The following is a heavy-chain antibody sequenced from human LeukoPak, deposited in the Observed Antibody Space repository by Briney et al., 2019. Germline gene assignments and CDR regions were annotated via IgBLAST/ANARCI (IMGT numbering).Heavy chain of an antibody. J-gene: IGHJ5*02. D-gene: IGHD3-10*01. CDR2: ISYSGST. CDR1: GGSISGYY. V-gene: IGHV4-59*08. Sequence: SETLSLTCTVSGGSISGYYWSWIRQPPGKGLEWVGYISYSGSTNYNPSLKSRVTISVDTSNNQFSLKLSSVTAADTAVYYCARHGGSGLDWFDPWDQGTLVTVSS. CDR3: ARHGGSGLDWFDP.